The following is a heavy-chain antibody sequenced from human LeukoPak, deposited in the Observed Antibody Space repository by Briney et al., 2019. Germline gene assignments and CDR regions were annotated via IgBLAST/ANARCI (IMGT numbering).Heavy chain of an antibody. D-gene: IGHD1-1*01. V-gene: IGHV3-23*01. Sequence: GGSLRLSCAASGFTFRSYAMSWVRQAPGKGLEWVSSISAGGGSTYYADSVKGRFTIYRDNSKNTLDLQMNSLRAEDTAVYYCAKKVGSGGTTLNDYWGQGTLVTVSS. CDR1: GFTFRSYA. J-gene: IGHJ4*02. CDR2: ISAGGGST. CDR3: AKKVGSGGTTLNDY.